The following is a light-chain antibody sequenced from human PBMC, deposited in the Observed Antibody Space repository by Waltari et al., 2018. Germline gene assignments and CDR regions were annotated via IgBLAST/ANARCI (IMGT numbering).Light chain of an antibody. Sequence: DIVMTQAPDSLAVSLGERATINCNSSQSVLYSSNNKNYLAWYQQKAGQPPTLLIYWASNRASGVPDRFSGSGSGTDFTLTISSLQAEDVAVYYCQQYYNTPLTFGGGTKVEIK. CDR1: QSVLYSSNNKNY. CDR2: WAS. CDR3: QQYYNTPLT. V-gene: IGKV4-1*01. J-gene: IGKJ4*01.